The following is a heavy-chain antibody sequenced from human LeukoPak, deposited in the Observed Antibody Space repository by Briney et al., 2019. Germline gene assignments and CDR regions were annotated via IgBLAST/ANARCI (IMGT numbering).Heavy chain of an antibody. CDR2: ISGSGGST. J-gene: IGHJ4*01. V-gene: IGHV3-23*01. Sequence: GGSLRLYCAAPGFTFNSYAMSWVRQAPGKGLEWVSAISGSGGSTYYADSVKGRFTISRDNSENTLYLQMNSLRAEDTAVYYCAKDGVELRYFDWLFQYYFDYWGHGTLVTVSS. CDR3: AKDGVELRYFDWLFQYYFDY. CDR1: GFTFNSYA. D-gene: IGHD3-9*01.